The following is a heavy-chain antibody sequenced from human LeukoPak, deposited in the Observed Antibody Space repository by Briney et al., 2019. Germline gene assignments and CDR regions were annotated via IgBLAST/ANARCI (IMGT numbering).Heavy chain of an antibody. Sequence: SETLSLTCAVSGASISSGGCCWTWIRQPPGKNMEWVGYIYDDDRTSYNPSLKSRLTISADRSKNQFSLNLRSVTAADTAVYYWARGDCRGGSCYTGTAWFDTWGQGTRATASS. CDR1: GASISSGGCC. CDR2: IYDDDRT. J-gene: IGHJ5*02. V-gene: IGHV4-30-2*01. CDR3: ARGDCRGGSCYTGTAWFDT. D-gene: IGHD2-15*01.